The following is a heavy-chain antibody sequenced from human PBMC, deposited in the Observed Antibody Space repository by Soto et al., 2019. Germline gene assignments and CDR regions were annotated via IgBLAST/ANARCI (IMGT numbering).Heavy chain of an antibody. V-gene: IGHV1-69*08. CDR1: GGTFSSYT. D-gene: IGHD2-21*02. CDR3: ARDRGDRGATY. Sequence: QVQLVQSGAEVKKPGSSVKVSCKASGGTFSSYTISWVRQAPGQGLEWMGRIIPILGIANYAQKFQGRVTITADKSTSTAYMELSSLRSEDTVVYYCARDRGDRGATYRGQGTRVTVSS. CDR2: IIPILGIA. J-gene: IGHJ4*02.